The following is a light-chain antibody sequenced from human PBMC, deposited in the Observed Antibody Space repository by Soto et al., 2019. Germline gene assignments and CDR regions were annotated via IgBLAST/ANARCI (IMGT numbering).Light chain of an antibody. CDR2: DAS. Sequence: EIVLTQSPATLSLSPGERATLSCRASQSVSSYLAWYQQKPGQAPRLLIYDASNRATGIPARFSGSGSGTDFTLTISNLEPEDFAVYYCQQRSNFFGPGTKVDIK. CDR1: QSVSSY. J-gene: IGKJ3*01. CDR3: QQRSNF. V-gene: IGKV3-11*01.